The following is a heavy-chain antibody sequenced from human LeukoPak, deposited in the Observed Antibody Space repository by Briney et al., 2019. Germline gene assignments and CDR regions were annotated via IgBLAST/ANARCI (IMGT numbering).Heavy chain of an antibody. Sequence: PVGSLRLSCAASGFTFSSYAMSSVRQAPGKGLEWVSAISGSGGSTYYADSVKCRFTISRDNSKNTLYLQMNSLRAEDTAVYYCAKVGHSSSLDYWGQGTLVTVSS. CDR2: ISGSGGST. V-gene: IGHV3-23*01. J-gene: IGHJ4*02. D-gene: IGHD6-13*01. CDR1: GFTFSSYA. CDR3: AKVGHSSSLDY.